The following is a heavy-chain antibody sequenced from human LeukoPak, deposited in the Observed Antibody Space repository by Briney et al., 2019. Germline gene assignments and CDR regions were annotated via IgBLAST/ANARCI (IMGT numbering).Heavy chain of an antibody. D-gene: IGHD2-15*01. J-gene: IGHJ4*02. V-gene: IGHV3-33*01. CDR2: IWSEGSNT. CDR1: GFTFSSYG. Sequence: PGRSLRLSCAASGFTFSSYGMHWVRQAPGKGLEGGVVIWSEGSNTYYADSVKGRFTISRDNSKNTVYLQMNSLRAEDTAVYYCARVQGCSGGTCYFHYWGQGTLVTVSS. CDR3: ARVQGCSGGTCYFHY.